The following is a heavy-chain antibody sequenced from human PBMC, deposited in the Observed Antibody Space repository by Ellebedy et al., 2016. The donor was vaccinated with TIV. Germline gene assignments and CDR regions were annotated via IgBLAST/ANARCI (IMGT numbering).Heavy chain of an antibody. J-gene: IGHJ3*02. D-gene: IGHD6-13*01. CDR2: IYHSGST. CDR3: ARDQSATAFDI. Sequence: SETLSLTCTVSGYSISSGYYWGWIRPPPGKGLEWIGSIYHSGSTYYNPSLKSRVTISVDTSKNQFSLKLSSVTAADTAVYYCARDQSATAFDIWGQGTRVTVSS. CDR1: GYSISSGYY. V-gene: IGHV4-38-2*02.